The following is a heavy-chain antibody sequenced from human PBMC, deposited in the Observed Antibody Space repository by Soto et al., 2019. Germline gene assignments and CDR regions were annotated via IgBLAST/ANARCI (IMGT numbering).Heavy chain of an antibody. V-gene: IGHV1-2*02. J-gene: IGHJ4*02. CDR2: INPNSGGT. D-gene: IGHD3-22*01. Sequence: ASVKVSCKASGYRFTSHYMHWVRQAPGQGLEWMGWINPNSGGTNYAQKFQGRVTMTRDTSISTAYMELSRLRSDDTAVYYCARDFSSGYYLRFDYWGQGTLVTVSS. CDR1: GYRFTSHY. CDR3: ARDFSSGYYLRFDY.